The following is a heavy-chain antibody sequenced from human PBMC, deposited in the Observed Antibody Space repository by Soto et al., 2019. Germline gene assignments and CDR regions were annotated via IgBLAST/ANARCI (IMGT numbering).Heavy chain of an antibody. CDR1: GGSISSGGYY. CDR2: IYYSGST. V-gene: IGHV4-31*03. CDR3: ARTSYDSSGTAADP. Sequence: QVQLQESGPGLVKPSQTLSLTCTVSGGSISSGGYYWSWIRQHPGKGLEWIGDIYYSGSTYYNPSLKCRVTISVDTSKNQFSLKLSSVTAAATAVYYCARTSYDSSGTAADPWGQGTLVTVSS. D-gene: IGHD3-22*01. J-gene: IGHJ5*02.